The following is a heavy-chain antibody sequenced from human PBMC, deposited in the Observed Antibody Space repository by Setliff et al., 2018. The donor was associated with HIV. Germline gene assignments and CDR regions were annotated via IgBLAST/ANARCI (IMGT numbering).Heavy chain of an antibody. CDR2: IDWDDAK. V-gene: IGHV2-70*11. CDR1: GFSLSPRGMS. Sequence: GSGPTLVNPTQTLTLTCTFSGFSLSPRGMSVSWIRQPPGKALEWLARIDWDDAKYYSTSLKTRLTISKDTSKNQVVLTMTNMDPVDTATYYCARGSESLTYFDNLGPGTQVTVSS. D-gene: IGHD3-10*01. J-gene: IGHJ4*02. CDR3: ARGSESLTYFDN.